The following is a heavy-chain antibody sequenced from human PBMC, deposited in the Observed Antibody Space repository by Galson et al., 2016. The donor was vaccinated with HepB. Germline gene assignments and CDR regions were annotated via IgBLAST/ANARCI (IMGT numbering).Heavy chain of an antibody. Sequence: SLRLSCAASGFTFGDYGMHWVRQAPGKGLEWVSSITNIGGNTYYADSVKGRFTISRDNSKNTLYLQMSSHRAEDTALYYCAKVDCGGDCKRFDYWGQGTLVTVSS. D-gene: IGHD2-21*02. CDR2: ITNIGGNT. CDR3: AKVDCGGDCKRFDY. J-gene: IGHJ4*02. CDR1: GFTFGDYG. V-gene: IGHV3-23*01.